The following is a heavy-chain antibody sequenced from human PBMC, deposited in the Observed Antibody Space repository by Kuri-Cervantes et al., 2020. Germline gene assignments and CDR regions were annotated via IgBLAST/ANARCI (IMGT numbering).Heavy chain of an antibody. Sequence: GGSLRLSCAASGFSFNNYWMHWVRQGPGKGLLWVSRISSDGSTTNYADSMKGRFTISRDNSKNTLYLEVSGLRDEDTAIYYCAKDSGESGWYFGVWGRGTLVTVSS. J-gene: IGHJ2*01. D-gene: IGHD3-10*01. CDR1: GFSFNNYW. CDR2: ISSDGSTT. CDR3: AKDSGESGWYFGV. V-gene: IGHV3-74*01.